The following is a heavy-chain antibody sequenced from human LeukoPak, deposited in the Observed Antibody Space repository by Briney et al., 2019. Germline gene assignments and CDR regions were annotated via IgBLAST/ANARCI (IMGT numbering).Heavy chain of an antibody. CDR1: GFSLSTSGVG. CDR2: IYWDDDK. V-gene: IGHV2-5*02. Sequence: GPTLVKPTQTLTLTCTFSGFSLSTSGVGVGWIRQPPGKALEGLALIYWDDDKRYSPALKSRLTITQDTSKSQVVLTMTNMDPVDTATYYCAHRDSSWGLFDYWGQGTLVTVSS. D-gene: IGHD6-13*01. CDR3: AHRDSSWGLFDY. J-gene: IGHJ4*02.